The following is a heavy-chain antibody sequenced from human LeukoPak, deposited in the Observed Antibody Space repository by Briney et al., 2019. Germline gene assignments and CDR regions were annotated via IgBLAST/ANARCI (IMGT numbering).Heavy chain of an antibody. Sequence: ATVKVSCKASGYTFTGYGISWVRQAPGQGLEWMGWISAYNGNTNYAQKLQGRVTMTTDTSTSTAYMELRSLRSDDTAVYYCARDGYSSSASRAYNWFDPWGQGTLVTVSS. CDR2: ISAYNGNT. J-gene: IGHJ5*02. CDR3: ARDGYSSSASRAYNWFDP. V-gene: IGHV1-18*01. D-gene: IGHD6-6*01. CDR1: GYTFTGYG.